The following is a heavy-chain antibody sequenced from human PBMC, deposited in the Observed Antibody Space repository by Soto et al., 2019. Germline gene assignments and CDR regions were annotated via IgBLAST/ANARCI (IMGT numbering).Heavy chain of an antibody. CDR2: INSDGGTT. V-gene: IGHV3-74*01. CDR3: ARGPEYSYGYHLYGMDV. D-gene: IGHD5-18*01. CDR1: RFMFSSYW. Sequence: GGSLRLSCAASRFMFSSYWMHWVRQAPGKGLVWVSRINSDGGTTTYADSVKGRFTISRDNAKNTLYLQMNSLRAEDTAVYYCARGPEYSYGYHLYGMDVWCQETTDTVS. J-gene: IGHJ6*02.